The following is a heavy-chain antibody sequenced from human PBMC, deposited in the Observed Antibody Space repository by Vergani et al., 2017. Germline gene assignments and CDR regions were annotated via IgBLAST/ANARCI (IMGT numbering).Heavy chain of an antibody. Sequence: QVQLQESGPGLLKPSQTLSLTCTVSGASVSRGTYYWTWIRQPAGKKLEWIVRMYTSGHTFYNPSLESRVTMSVDTSKNQFSLQLSSVTAADTAVYYCARASHCINCYSEGPNGPGYYYMDVWGKGTTVTVSS. CDR3: ARASHCINCYSEGPNGPGYYYMDV. CDR2: MYTSGHT. D-gene: IGHD2-21*01. J-gene: IGHJ6*03. V-gene: IGHV4-61*02. CDR1: GASVSRGTYY.